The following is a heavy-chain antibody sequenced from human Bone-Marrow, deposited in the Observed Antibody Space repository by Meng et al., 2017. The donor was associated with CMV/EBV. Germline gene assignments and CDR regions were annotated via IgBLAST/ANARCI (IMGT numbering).Heavy chain of an antibody. CDR3: ARGLSWYGGFWFDP. J-gene: IGHJ5*02. CDR1: GYSFTSYW. Sequence: VQLVSSGPRVKKPGESLGISCKVPGYSFTSYWISWGRQMPGKGLEWMGRIDPSDSYTNYSPSFQGHVTISADKSISTAYLQWSSLKASDTAMYYCARGLSWYGGFWFDPWGQGTLVTVSS. CDR2: IDPSDSYT. D-gene: IGHD6-13*01. V-gene: IGHV5-10-1*03.